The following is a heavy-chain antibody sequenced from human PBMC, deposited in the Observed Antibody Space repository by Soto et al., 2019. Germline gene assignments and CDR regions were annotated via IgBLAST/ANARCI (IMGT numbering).Heavy chain of an antibody. CDR3: ATPYSSSPEEVDAFDI. Sequence: ASVKVSCKASGYTFTSYDINWVRQATGQGLEWMGWMNPNSGNTGYAQKFQGRVTMTRNTSISTAYMELSSLRSEGTAVYYCATPYSSSPEEVDAFDIWGQGTMVTVSS. CDR2: MNPNSGNT. CDR1: GYTFTSYD. J-gene: IGHJ3*02. V-gene: IGHV1-8*01. D-gene: IGHD6-6*01.